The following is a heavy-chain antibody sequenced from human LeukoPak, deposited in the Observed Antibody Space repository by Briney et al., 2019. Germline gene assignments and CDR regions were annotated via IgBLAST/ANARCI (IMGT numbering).Heavy chain of an antibody. CDR3: ARTAARRFDY. J-gene: IGHJ4*02. V-gene: IGHV1-46*01. CDR1: GYTFPSYF. CDR2: INPTGGST. Sequence: ASVKVSCKASGYTFPSYFMHWVREAPGQGLEWMGIINPTGGSTTYAQKFQGRVTMTRDTSTSTVYMELSSLRSDDTAVYYCARTAARRFDYWGQGTLVTVSS. D-gene: IGHD6-6*01.